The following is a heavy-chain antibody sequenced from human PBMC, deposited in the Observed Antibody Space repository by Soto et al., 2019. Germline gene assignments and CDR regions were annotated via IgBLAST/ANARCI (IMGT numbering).Heavy chain of an antibody. Sequence: GPSVKVSCKTFGYSFHNSGISWVRQAPGQGLEWMGWISVFNGYAHYAQKFQGRVIMTADTFTNTAYMELRGLRSDDTAMYYCSKNGTTWFASWGQGSPVTVSS. V-gene: IGHV1-18*01. CDR2: ISVFNGYA. CDR1: GYSFHNSG. J-gene: IGHJ5*01. D-gene: IGHD1-1*01. CDR3: SKNGTTWFAS.